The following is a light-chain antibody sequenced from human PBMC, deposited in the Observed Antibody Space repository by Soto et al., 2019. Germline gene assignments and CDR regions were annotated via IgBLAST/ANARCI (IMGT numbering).Light chain of an antibody. CDR1: QSVSYY. Sequence: EIVLTQSPATLSLSPGERATLSCRASQSVSYYLAWYQQKPGQAPRLLIYDASNRATGIPARFSGSGSGTDFTLTISSLEPEDFAFYYCQQRINWPITFGQGTRLEIK. V-gene: IGKV3-11*01. J-gene: IGKJ5*01. CDR3: QQRINWPIT. CDR2: DAS.